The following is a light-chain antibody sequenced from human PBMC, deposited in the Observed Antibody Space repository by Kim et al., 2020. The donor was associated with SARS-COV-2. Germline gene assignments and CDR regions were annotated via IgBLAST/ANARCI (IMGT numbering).Light chain of an antibody. Sequence: VALGQTVRITCQGDSLRSYYATWDQQKAGQAPIVVIYGKNNRPSGSPDRFSGSSSGDTASLTITGTQAGDEADYYCNSRGSNDNVLFGGGTQLTVL. J-gene: IGLJ2*01. V-gene: IGLV3-19*01. CDR3: NSRGSNDNVL. CDR1: SLRSYY. CDR2: GKN.